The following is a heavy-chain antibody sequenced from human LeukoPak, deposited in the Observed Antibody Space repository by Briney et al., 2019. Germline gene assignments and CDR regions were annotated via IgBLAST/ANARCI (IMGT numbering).Heavy chain of an antibody. D-gene: IGHD2-2*01. CDR2: IYHSGST. J-gene: IGHJ4*02. CDR1: GGSISSGGYY. V-gene: IGHV4-30-2*01. Sequence: SQTLSLTCTVSGGSISSGGYYWSWIRQPPGKGLEWIGYIYHSGSTYYNPSLKSRVIISVDRSKDQFSLKLRSVTAADTAVYYCARGYCSSTSCWPPDYWGQGTLVIVSS. CDR3: ARGYCSSTSCWPPDY.